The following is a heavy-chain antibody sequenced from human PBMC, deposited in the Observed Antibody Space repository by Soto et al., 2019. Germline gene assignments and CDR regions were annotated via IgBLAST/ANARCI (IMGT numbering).Heavy chain of an antibody. CDR3: ARSPYDYPPLVFDY. CDR2: ISAYNGNT. Sequence: ASVKVSCKASGYTFTSYGISWVRQAPGQGLEWMGWISAYNGNTNYAQKLQGRVTMTTVTSTSTAYMELRSLRSDDTAVYFCARSPYDYPPLVFDYWGQGILVTVSS. V-gene: IGHV1-18*01. CDR1: GYTFTSYG. D-gene: IGHD5-12*01. J-gene: IGHJ4*02.